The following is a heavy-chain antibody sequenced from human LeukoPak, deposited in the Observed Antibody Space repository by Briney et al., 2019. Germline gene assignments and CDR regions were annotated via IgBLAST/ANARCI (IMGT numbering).Heavy chain of an antibody. V-gene: IGHV4-34*01. D-gene: IGHD3-22*01. CDR1: GGSFSGYY. Sequence: PSETLSLTCAVYGGSFSGYYWSWIRQPPGKGLEWIGEINHSGSTNYNPSLKSRVTISVDTSKNQFSLKLSSVTAADTAVYYCARHVGYYGHFDYWGQGTLVTVSS. CDR2: INHSGST. CDR3: ARHVGYYGHFDY. J-gene: IGHJ4*02.